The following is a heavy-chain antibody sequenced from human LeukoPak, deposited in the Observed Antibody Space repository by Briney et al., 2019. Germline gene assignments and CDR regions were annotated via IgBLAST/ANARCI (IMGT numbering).Heavy chain of an antibody. CDR3: ARVSWSPGTSYYYMDV. Sequence: SETLSLTCTVSGGSISNYYWNWIRQPPGKGLEWIGYIYYTGNTNYNPSLKSRVTISVDTSKNQFSLKLSSVTAADTAVYYCARVSWSPGTSYYYMDVWGKGTTITVSS. V-gene: IGHV4-59*01. J-gene: IGHJ6*03. CDR2: IYYTGNT. D-gene: IGHD1-1*01. CDR1: GGSISNYY.